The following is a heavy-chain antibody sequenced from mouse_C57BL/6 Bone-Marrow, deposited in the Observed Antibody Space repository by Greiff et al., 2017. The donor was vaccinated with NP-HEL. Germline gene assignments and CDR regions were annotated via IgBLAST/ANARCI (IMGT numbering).Heavy chain of an antibody. CDR2: IDPSDSYT. D-gene: IGHD2-10*01. CDR3: AKYLLCAMDY. Sequence: QVQLQQPGAELVMPGASVKLSCKASGYTFTSYWMRWVKQRPGQGLEWIGEIDPSDSYTNYNQKFKGKSTLTATKSSSTAYRQLSRLTSEDSAVDCCAKYLLCAMDYWGQGTSVTVSA. V-gene: IGHV1-69*01. CDR1: GYTFTSYW. J-gene: IGHJ4*01.